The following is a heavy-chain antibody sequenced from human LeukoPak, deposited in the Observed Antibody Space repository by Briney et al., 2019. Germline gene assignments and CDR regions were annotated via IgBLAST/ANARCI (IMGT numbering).Heavy chain of an antibody. Sequence: PGGSLRLSCAASGFTFSGYALHWVRQAPGKGLEWVAVISYDGRDKHFADSVKGRFTISRDNSKNTLFLQMNSLRAEDTAVYYCARDKDLYANYYFDYGGQGTLVTVSS. D-gene: IGHD5/OR15-5a*01. CDR2: ISYDGRDK. V-gene: IGHV3-30*04. J-gene: IGHJ4*02. CDR1: GFTFSGYA. CDR3: ARDKDLYANYYFDY.